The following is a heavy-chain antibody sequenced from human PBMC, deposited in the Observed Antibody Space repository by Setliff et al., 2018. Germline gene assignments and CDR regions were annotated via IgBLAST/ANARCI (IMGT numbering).Heavy chain of an antibody. CDR1: GSTFTVSI. Sequence: ASVKVSCKASGSTFTVSIVNWVRQAPGQGLEWVGWLSPYSGNTYSAQKFQGRVTMTTDTSTATAYLELRSLRSDDTAVYYCSRLVRYCTRTSCQRASGEDYWGQGTPVTVSS. J-gene: IGHJ4*02. V-gene: IGHV1-18*01. CDR3: SRLVRYCTRTSCQRASGEDY. D-gene: IGHD2-2*01. CDR2: LSPYSGNT.